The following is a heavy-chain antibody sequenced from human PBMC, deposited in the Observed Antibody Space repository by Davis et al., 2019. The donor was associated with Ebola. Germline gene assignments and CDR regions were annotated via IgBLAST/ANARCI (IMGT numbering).Heavy chain of an antibody. V-gene: IGHV1-69*13. CDR3: ARSWATTRDAFDI. D-gene: IGHD4-17*01. CDR1: GGTFSSYA. Sequence: SVKVSCKASGGTFSSYAISWVRQAPGQGLEWMGGIIPIFGTANYAQKFQGRVTITADESTSTAYMELSSLRSEDTAVYYCARSWATTRDAFDIWGQGTMVTVSS. J-gene: IGHJ3*02. CDR2: IIPIFGTA.